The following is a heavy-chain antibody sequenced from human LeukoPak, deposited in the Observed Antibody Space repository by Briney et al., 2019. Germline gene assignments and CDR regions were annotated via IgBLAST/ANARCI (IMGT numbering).Heavy chain of an antibody. Sequence: GGSLRLSCAASGFTFSSYSMNWVRQAPGKGLEWVSYISSSSSTIYYADSVKGRFTISRDNAKNSLYLQMNSLRAEDTAVYYCARDQHYYDSSGYTDSRGDYYYYMDVWGKGTTVTVSS. J-gene: IGHJ6*03. CDR2: ISSSSSTI. CDR1: GFTFSSYS. CDR3: ARDQHYYDSSGYTDSRGDYYYYMDV. V-gene: IGHV3-48*01. D-gene: IGHD3-22*01.